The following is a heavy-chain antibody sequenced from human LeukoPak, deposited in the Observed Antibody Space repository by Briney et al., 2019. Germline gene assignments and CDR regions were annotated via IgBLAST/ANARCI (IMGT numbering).Heavy chain of an antibody. CDR2: ISSDGSNK. J-gene: IGHJ4*02. Sequence: GGSLRLSCTASGVTFSKFAMHWVRQAPGKGQEWVAVISSDGSNKYYADSAKGRFTISRDISKNTLYLQMNSLRAEDTAVYYCARDRTTVTRGSFGYWGQGTLVTVSS. D-gene: IGHD4-17*01. CDR3: ARDRTTVTRGSFGY. V-gene: IGHV3-30-3*01. CDR1: GVTFSKFA.